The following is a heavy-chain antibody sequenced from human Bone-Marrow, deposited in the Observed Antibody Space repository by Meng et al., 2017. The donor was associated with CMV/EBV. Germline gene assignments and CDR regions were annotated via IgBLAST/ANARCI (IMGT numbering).Heavy chain of an antibody. D-gene: IGHD3-9*01. CDR3: AKDSYYDILTGYYYYYYGMDV. CDR1: GFTFSSYA. J-gene: IGHJ6*02. Sequence: GGSLRLSCAASGFTFSSYAMSWVRQAPGKGLEWVSAISGSGGSTYYADSVKGRFTISRDNSKNTLYLQMNSLRAEDTVVYYCAKDSYYDILTGYYYYYYGMDVCGQGTTVSVSS. CDR2: ISGSGGST. V-gene: IGHV3-23*01.